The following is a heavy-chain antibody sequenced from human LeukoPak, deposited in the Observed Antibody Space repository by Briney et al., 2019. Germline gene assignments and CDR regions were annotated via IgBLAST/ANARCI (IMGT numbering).Heavy chain of an antibody. V-gene: IGHV4-38-2*02. CDR1: GYSISSGYY. CDR3: ARQDSSSSYYYYMDV. J-gene: IGHJ6*03. Sequence: PETLSLTCTVSGYSISSGYYWGWIRQPPGKGLEWIGSIYHSGSTYYNPSLKSRVTISVDTSKNQFSLKLSSVTAADTAVYYCARQDSSSSYYYYMDVWGKGTTVTVSS. CDR2: IYHSGST. D-gene: IGHD6-6*01.